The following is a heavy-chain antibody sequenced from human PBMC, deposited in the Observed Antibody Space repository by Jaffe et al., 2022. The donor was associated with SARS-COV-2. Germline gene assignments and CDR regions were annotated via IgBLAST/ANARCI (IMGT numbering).Heavy chain of an antibody. V-gene: IGHV4-39*01. CDR3: ARHELVVPDPSFDY. Sequence: QLQLQESGPGLVKPSETLSLTCTVSGGSISSSSYYWGWIRQPPGKGLEWIGSIYYSGSTYYNPSLKSRVTISVDTSKNQFSLKLSSVTAADTAVYYCARHELVVPDPSFDYWGQGTLVTVSS. CDR2: IYYSGST. J-gene: IGHJ4*02. CDR1: GGSISSSSYY. D-gene: IGHD2-2*01.